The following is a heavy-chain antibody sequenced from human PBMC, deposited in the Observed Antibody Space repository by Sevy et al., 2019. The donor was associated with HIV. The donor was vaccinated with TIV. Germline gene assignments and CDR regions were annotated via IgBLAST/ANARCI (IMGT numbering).Heavy chain of an antibody. J-gene: IGHJ4*02. CDR2: VCAVDGST. CDR3: VGRRYSSSYSWSYNFDF. D-gene: IGHD5-12*01. Sequence: GGSLRLSCAASGLSFSNYAMGWVRQAPGKGLEWVSSVCAVDGSTYYADSVKGRFTISRDNSKNTLDLQMNSLRAEDTAVYFCVGRRYSSSYSWSYNFDFWGQGAPVTVSS. CDR1: GLSFSNYA. V-gene: IGHV3-23*01.